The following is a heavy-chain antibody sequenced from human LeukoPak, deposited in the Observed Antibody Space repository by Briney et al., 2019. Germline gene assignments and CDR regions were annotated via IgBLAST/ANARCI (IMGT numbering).Heavy chain of an antibody. V-gene: IGHV4-34*01. J-gene: IGHJ4*02. CDR1: GGSSSGYY. CDR2: INHSGST. CDR3: ARGRAWVVITLGEFDY. D-gene: IGHD3-22*01. Sequence: TSETLSLTCAVYGGSSSGYYWSWIRQPPGKGLEWIGEINHSGSTNYNPSLKSRVTISVDTSKNQFSLKLSSVTAADTAVYYCARGRAWVVITLGEFDYWGQGTLVTVSS.